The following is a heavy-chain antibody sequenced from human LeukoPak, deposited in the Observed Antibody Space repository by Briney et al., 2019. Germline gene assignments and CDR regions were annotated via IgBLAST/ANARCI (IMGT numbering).Heavy chain of an antibody. Sequence: GALLRLCCASSGFTVSSNYMSLVRKARGKRLGVVSVISSGGSTYYADSVKGRFTISRDNAMNTLYLQMNSLRAEDTAVYFCATQPHTVVTRSLDYWAREPWSPSP. CDR3: ATQPHTVVTRSLDY. J-gene: IGHJ4*02. V-gene: IGHV3-66*02. CDR1: GFTVSSNY. CDR2: ISSGGST. D-gene: IGHD4-23*01.